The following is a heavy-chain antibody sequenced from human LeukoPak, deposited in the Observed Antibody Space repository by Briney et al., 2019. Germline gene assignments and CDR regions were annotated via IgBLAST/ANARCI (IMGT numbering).Heavy chain of an antibody. D-gene: IGHD2-15*01. CDR1: GFSFSDYW. CDR2: INQDGSEE. CDR3: ARDGSKSCSGGSCYLNWFDP. V-gene: IGHV3-7*01. Sequence: PGGSLRLSCGASGFSFSDYWMTWVRQAPGKGLEWVANINQDGSEEYYVASVKGRFTISRDNAKNSLYLQMTSLRAEDTGVYYCARDGSKSCSGGSCYLNWFDPWGQGTLVTVSS. J-gene: IGHJ5*02.